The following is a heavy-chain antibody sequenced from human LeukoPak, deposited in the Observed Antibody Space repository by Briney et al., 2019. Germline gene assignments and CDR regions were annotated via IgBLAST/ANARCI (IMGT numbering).Heavy chain of an antibody. CDR3: AKVTAKSWDY. V-gene: IGHV3-23*01. CDR1: GVNFSSYA. Sequence: PGGSLRLSCAASGVNFSSYAMSWVRQAPGKGLEWVSAISGSGGSTYYADSVKGRFTISRDNSKNTLYLQMDSLRAEDTAVYYCAKVTAKSWDYWGQGTLVTVSS. J-gene: IGHJ4*02. D-gene: IGHD2-21*02. CDR2: ISGSGGST.